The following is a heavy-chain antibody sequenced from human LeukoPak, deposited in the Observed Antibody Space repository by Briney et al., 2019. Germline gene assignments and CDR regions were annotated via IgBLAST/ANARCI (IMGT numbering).Heavy chain of an antibody. D-gene: IGHD3-9*01. CDR3: ARARYFDCFDP. J-gene: IGHJ5*02. CDR1: GFTFSSYA. V-gene: IGHV3-30-3*01. CDR2: ISYDGSNK. Sequence: PGRSLRLSCAASGFTFSSYAMHWVRQAPGKGLERVAVISYDGSNKYYADSVKGRFTISRDNSKNTLYLQMNSLRAEDTAVYYCARARYFDCFDPWGQGTLVTVSS.